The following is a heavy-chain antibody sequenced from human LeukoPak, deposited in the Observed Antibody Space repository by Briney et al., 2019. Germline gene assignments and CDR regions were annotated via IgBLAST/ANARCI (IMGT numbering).Heavy chain of an antibody. D-gene: IGHD2-8*01. Sequence: GASVKVSCKASGYPFTSYAMNWVRQAPGQGLEWMGKINPSSGGTGYAQKFQGRVTMTRDTSTSTVYMELTSLRSEDTAVYYCARDGLYCTNGVCSPDIWFQETLVTVSS. CDR3: ARDGLYCTNGVCSPDI. CDR1: GYPFTSYA. V-gene: IGHV1-46*01. J-gene: IGHJ3*02. CDR2: INPSSGGT.